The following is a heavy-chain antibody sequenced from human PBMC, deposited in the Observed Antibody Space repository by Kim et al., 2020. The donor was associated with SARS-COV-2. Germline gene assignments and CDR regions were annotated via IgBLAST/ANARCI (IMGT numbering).Heavy chain of an antibody. CDR3: SRDRISLQSQHHHNFDP. Sequence: ASVKVSCKASGYTFSAYAINWVRQAPGQGLEWMGWINANTGDPTYAQGFTGRFVFSLVPSVSTAYLEINSLNPEDTGIYYCSRDRISLQSQHHHNFDPWG. CDR2: INANTGDP. V-gene: IGHV7-4-1*02. J-gene: IGHJ5*02. CDR1: GYTFSAYA. D-gene: IGHD3-3*02.